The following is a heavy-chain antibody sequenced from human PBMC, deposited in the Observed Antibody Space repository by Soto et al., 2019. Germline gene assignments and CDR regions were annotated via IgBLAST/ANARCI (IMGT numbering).Heavy chain of an antibody. J-gene: IGHJ4*02. CDR1: GYTFTHYY. CDR2: INPNGGIT. V-gene: IGHV1-46*01. D-gene: IGHD5-18*01. CDR3: ATSVNSAMAFDY. Sequence: ASVKVSCKASGYTFTHYYMHWVRQAPGQGLEWMGIINPNGGITTYAQKFRAGFTMTRDTSTSTVYLELSSLRSEDSAVYYCATSVNSAMAFDYWGQGTLVTVSS.